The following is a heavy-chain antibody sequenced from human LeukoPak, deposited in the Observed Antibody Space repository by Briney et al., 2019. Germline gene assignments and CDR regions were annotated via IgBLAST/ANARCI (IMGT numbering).Heavy chain of an antibody. CDR1: GFTVSSNY. CDR2: IYRDDTT. CDR3: ATAAYDSGSYIVNHDY. V-gene: IGHV3-53*01. D-gene: IGHD3-22*01. Sequence: GGSLRLSCAASGFTVSSNYMSWVRQAPGKGLAWVSVIYRDDTTYYADSVKGRFTISRDSSKNTLYLQMSSLRAEDTAVYYCATAAYDSGSYIVNHDYWGQGTLVTVSS. J-gene: IGHJ4*02.